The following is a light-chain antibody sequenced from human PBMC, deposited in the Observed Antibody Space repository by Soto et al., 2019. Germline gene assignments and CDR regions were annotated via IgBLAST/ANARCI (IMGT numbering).Light chain of an antibody. V-gene: IGKV4-1*01. J-gene: IGKJ2*01. Sequence: DIVMTQSPDSLAVSLGERATINCKSSQSVLYSSNNKNYLAWYQQKPGQPPKLLIYWASIRQSGVPDRFSGSGSGTYFTLTISSLQAEDVAVYYCQQYYSTPSYTFGQGTKLEIK. CDR2: WAS. CDR3: QQYYSTPSYT. CDR1: QSVLYSSNNKNY.